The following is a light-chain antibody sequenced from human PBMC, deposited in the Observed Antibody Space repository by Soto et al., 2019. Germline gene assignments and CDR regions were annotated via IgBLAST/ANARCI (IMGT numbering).Light chain of an antibody. V-gene: IGKV3-11*01. CDR2: DAS. Sequence: EIVLSQSPATLSLSPGEGATVSCRASQSVSSHLAWYQQKRGQAPRLLIYDASSRASGIPARFSGRGSGTDFTLTISYLEPEDFAIYYCQQGGNGPPITFGQGTRLEIK. J-gene: IGKJ5*01. CDR3: QQGGNGPPIT. CDR1: QSVSSH.